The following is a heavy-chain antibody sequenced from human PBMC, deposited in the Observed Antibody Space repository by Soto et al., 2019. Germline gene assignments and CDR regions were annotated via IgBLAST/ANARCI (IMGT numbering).Heavy chain of an antibody. J-gene: IGHJ4*02. Sequence: EVQLVESGGGLVQPGGSLRLSCAASGFTFSSYWMSWVRQAPGKGLEWVANIKQDGSEKYYVDSVKGRFTISRDNAKNSLYLQMNSLRAEDTAVYYCARDSDDSSGYWLYFDYWGQGTLVTVSS. CDR2: IKQDGSEK. CDR3: ARDSDDSSGYWLYFDY. D-gene: IGHD3-22*01. V-gene: IGHV3-7*01. CDR1: GFTFSSYW.